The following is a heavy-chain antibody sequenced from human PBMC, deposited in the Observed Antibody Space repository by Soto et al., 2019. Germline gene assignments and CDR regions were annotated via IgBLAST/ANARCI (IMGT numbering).Heavy chain of an antibody. CDR3: ARERARYGADSRSFNWFDP. J-gene: IGHJ5*02. CDR2: INPSGGST. V-gene: IGHV1-46*01. D-gene: IGHD4-17*01. CDR1: GYTFTSYY. Sequence: GASVKVSCKASGYTFTSYYMHWVRQAPGQGLEWMGIINPSGGSTSYAQKFQGRVTMTRDTSTSTVYMELSSLRSEDTAVYYCARERARYGADSRSFNWFDPWGQGTLVTVSS.